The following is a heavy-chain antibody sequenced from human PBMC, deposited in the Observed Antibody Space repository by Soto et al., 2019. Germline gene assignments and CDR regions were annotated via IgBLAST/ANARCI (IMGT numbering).Heavy chain of an antibody. CDR2: IYYSGST. J-gene: IGHJ4*02. V-gene: IGHV4-59*08. Sequence: SETLSLTCTVSGGSISSYYWSWIRQPPGKGLEWIGYIYYSGSTNYNPSLKSRVTISVDTSKNQFSLKLSSVTAADTAVYYCARHLPFGWDAPIDYWGQGTLVTVSS. D-gene: IGHD1-26*01. CDR3: ARHLPFGWDAPIDY. CDR1: GGSISSYY.